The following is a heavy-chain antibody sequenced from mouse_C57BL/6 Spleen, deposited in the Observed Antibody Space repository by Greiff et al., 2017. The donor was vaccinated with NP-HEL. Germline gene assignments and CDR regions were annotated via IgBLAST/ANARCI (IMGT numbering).Heavy chain of an antibody. CDR2: INPNNGGT. Sequence: EVQLQQSGPELVKPGASVKMSCKASGYTFTDYNMHWVKQSHGKSLEWIGYINPNNGGTSYNQKFKGKATLTVNKCSSTAYMDLRSLTSEDSAVYYWATELALFAYWGQGTLVTVSA. D-gene: IGHD4-1*01. CDR1: GYTFTDYN. V-gene: IGHV1-22*01. CDR3: ATELALFAY. J-gene: IGHJ3*01.